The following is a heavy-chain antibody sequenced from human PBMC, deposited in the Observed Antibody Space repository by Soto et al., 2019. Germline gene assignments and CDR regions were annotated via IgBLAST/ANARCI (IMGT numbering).Heavy chain of an antibody. CDR1: GGSFSGYY. J-gene: IGHJ6*02. CDR2: INHSGST. CDR3: ARVSGSYYYGMDV. V-gene: IGHV4-34*01. D-gene: IGHD1-26*01. Sequence: SETLSLTCALYGGSFSGYYWSWIRQPPGKGLEWIGEINHSGSTNYNPSLKSRVTISVDKSKNQFSLKLSSVTAADTAVYYCARVSGSYYYGMDVWGQGTTVTVSS.